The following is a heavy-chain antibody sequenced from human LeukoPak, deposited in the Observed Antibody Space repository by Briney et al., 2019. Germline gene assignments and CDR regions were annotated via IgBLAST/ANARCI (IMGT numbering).Heavy chain of an antibody. V-gene: IGHV4-59*01. CDR3: ARASTTFDD. CDR2: ISDGGST. Sequence: SETLSLTCSVSGCSITSYYWSWIRQPPGKGLEWIGYISDGGSTNYNPSLKSRVSISVDTSKNQFSLKLSSVTAADTAVYFCARASTTFDDWGQGTLVTVSS. D-gene: IGHD1-14*01. CDR1: GCSITSYY. J-gene: IGHJ4*02.